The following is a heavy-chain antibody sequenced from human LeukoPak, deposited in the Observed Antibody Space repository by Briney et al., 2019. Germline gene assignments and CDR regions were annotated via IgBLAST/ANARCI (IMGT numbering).Heavy chain of an antibody. J-gene: IGHJ2*01. D-gene: IGHD5-24*01. CDR2: IYYRGSP. CDR1: GGSISSYY. CDR3: ARGGDGYSSGTYWYFDL. Sequence: PSETLSLTCTVSGGSISSYYGTWIRQPPGKRMEWLGYIYYRGSPNYNPSLKSRVTISVDTSKNQYSLNLNSVSAADTAVYYCARGGDGYSSGTYWYFDLWGRGTQVTVSS. V-gene: IGHV4-59*01.